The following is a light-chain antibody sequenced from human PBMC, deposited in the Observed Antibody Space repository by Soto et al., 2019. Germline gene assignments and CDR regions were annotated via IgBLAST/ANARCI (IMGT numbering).Light chain of an antibody. Sequence: QSVLTQPASVSGSPGQSITISCTGTSSDVGGYNYVSWYQHHPGKAPKLMIFDVSNRPSGVSNRFSGSKSGNTASLTNSGLQPEDDADYYGSSYTTSNTRQIVFGTGTKLTVL. J-gene: IGLJ1*01. CDR3: SSYTTSNTRQIV. CDR1: SSDVGGYNY. CDR2: DVS. V-gene: IGLV2-14*03.